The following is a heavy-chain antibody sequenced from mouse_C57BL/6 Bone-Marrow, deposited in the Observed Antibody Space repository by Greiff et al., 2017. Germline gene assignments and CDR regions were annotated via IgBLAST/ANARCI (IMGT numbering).Heavy chain of an antibody. D-gene: IGHD2-3*01. Sequence: EVKLVESGAELVRPGASVKLSCTASGFNIKDDYIHWVKQRPEQGLEWIGWIDPEIGDTEYASKFQGKATITSDTSSNTAYLQLSSLTSDDTAVYYCSSFDGNYFDFWGQGTPLTVAS. CDR1: GFNIKDDY. CDR3: SSFDGNYFDF. CDR2: IDPEIGDT. V-gene: IGHV14-4*01. J-gene: IGHJ2*01.